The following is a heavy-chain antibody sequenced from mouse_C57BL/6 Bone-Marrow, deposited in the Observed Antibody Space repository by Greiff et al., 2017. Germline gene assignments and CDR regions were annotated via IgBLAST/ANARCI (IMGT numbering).Heavy chain of an antibody. CDR3: TRPPYYYGSSPFAY. D-gene: IGHD1-1*01. CDR2: IDPETGGT. CDR1: GYTFTDYE. V-gene: IGHV1-15*01. Sequence: QVQLQQSGAELVRPGASVTLSCKASGYTFTDYEMHWVKQTPVHGLAWIGAIDPETGGTAYNQKFKGKAILTADKSSSTAYMELRSLTSEDSAVYYCTRPPYYYGSSPFAYWGQGTLVTVSA. J-gene: IGHJ3*01.